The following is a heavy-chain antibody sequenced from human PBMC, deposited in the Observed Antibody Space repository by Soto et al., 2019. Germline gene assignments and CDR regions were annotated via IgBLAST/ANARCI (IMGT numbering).Heavy chain of an antibody. D-gene: IGHD2-21*02. J-gene: IGHJ4*02. CDR2: IIPILGIP. CDR3: AREAYCGGDCYSLCDY. CDR1: GGTFSSYS. V-gene: IGHV1-69*08. Sequence: QVRLVQSGAEVKKPGSSVKVSCKASGGTFSSYSISWVRQAPGQGLEWMGRIIPILGIPTYAQKFQGRVTITADKSTSTAYMELSSLGSEDTAVYYCAREAYCGGDCYSLCDYWGQGTLVTVSS.